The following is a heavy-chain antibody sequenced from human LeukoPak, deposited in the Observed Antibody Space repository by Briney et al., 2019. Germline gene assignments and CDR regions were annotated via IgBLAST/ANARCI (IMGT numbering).Heavy chain of an antibody. CDR2: IGTAGDS. V-gene: IGHV3-13*01. CDR1: GFTFNTYD. J-gene: IGHJ5*02. Sequence: GGSLRLSCAASGFTFNTYDMHWVRQAPGKGLEWVSAIGTAGDSFYPDSVKGRFTMSRENAKNSVYLQMNSLRAEDTAVYYCVRGCMFCRWKTYFDPWGQGTLVTVSS. CDR3: VRGCMFCRWKTYFDP. D-gene: IGHD2-8*01.